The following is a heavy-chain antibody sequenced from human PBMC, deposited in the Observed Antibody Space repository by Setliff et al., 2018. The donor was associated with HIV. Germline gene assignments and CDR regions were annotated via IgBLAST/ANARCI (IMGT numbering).Heavy chain of an antibody. J-gene: IGHJ4*02. CDR3: ASGEDSGTYGEPYDS. CDR1: GDSIISSRNF. CDR2: IHSSGST. D-gene: IGHD1-26*01. V-gene: IGHV4-39*01. Sequence: PSETLSLTCAVSGDSIISSRNFWDWIRQPPGKGLEWIGNIHSSGSTYYNPSLKSRVFISVDLSINQFSLKLHSVTAADTAVYYCASGEDSGTYGEPYDSWGQGALVTVSS.